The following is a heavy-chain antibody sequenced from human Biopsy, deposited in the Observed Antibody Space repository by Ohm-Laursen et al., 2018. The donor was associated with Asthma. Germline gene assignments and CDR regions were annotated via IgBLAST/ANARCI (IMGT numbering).Heavy chain of an antibody. J-gene: IGHJ6*02. V-gene: IGHV1-18*01. CDR1: GYIFNSAG. CDR2: ISVYNGNT. CDR3: ARAVDYSHYYGIDV. D-gene: IGHD3-10*01. Sequence: SVKASCKTSGYIFNSAGITWVRQAPGQGLVWMGWISVYNGNTKVAQKLQDRVTMITDTSTSTAYMELRSLRSDDTAVYFCARAVDYSHYYGIDVWGQGTTVTVS.